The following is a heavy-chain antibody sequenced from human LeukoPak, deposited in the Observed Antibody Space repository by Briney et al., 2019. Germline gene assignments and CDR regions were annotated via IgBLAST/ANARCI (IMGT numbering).Heavy chain of an antibody. J-gene: IGHJ6*02. CDR2: ISSSGSTI. CDR1: GFTFSDYY. D-gene: IGHD3-22*01. CDR3: ARDRPVVGYYYDSSGYQSYYYGMDV. Sequence: PGGSLRLSCAASGFTFSDYYMSWIRQAPGKGLEWVSYISSSGSTIYYADSVKGRFTISRDNAKNSLYLQMNSLRTEDTAVYYCARDRPVVGYYYDSSGYQSYYYGMDVWGQGATVTVSS. V-gene: IGHV3-11*04.